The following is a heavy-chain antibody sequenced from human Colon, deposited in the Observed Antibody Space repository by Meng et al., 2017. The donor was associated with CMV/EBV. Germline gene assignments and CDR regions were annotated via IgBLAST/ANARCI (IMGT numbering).Heavy chain of an antibody. Sequence: GESLKISCAASGFIFSSFAMTWVRQAPGKGLEWLANIKHDGGETYYAASVKGRFTISRDNAKKSLFLQMNSLGADDTAVYYCATYCTDTVCRAFDIWGHGTLVTVSS. V-gene: IGHV3-7*01. CDR3: ATYCTDTVCRAFDI. D-gene: IGHD2-8*01. CDR2: IKHDGGET. J-gene: IGHJ3*02. CDR1: GFIFSSFA.